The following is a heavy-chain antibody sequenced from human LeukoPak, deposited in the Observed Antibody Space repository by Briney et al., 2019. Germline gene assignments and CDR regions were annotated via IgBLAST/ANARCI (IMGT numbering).Heavy chain of an antibody. CDR2: ISGSGGST. Sequence: PGGSLRLSCAASGFTFSSYAMSWVRQAPGKGLEWVSAISGSGGSTYYADSVKGRFTISRDNSKNTLYLQMNSLRAEDTAVYYCAKDRRPTPYYDILTGYYIPSLGDYWGQGTLVTVSS. V-gene: IGHV3-23*01. D-gene: IGHD3-9*01. CDR3: AKDRRPTPYYDILTGYYIPSLGDY. J-gene: IGHJ4*02. CDR1: GFTFSSYA.